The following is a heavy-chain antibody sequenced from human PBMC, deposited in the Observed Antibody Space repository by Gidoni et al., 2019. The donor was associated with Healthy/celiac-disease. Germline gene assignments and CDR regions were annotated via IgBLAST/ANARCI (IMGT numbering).Heavy chain of an antibody. J-gene: IGHJ6*02. CDR2: ISSSSSYI. Sequence: EVQLVESGGGLVKPGGSLRLSCAASGFTFRSYSMNWVRQAPGKGLEWVSSISSSSSYIYYADSVKGRFTISRDNAKNSLYLQMNSLRAEDTAVYYCARGYKQGPEGYYYYGMDVWGQGTTVTVSS. V-gene: IGHV3-21*01. CDR3: ARGYKQGPEGYYYYGMDV. CDR1: GFTFRSYS. D-gene: IGHD5-18*01.